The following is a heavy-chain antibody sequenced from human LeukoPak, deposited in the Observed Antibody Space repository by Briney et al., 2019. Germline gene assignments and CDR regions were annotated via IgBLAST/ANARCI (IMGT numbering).Heavy chain of an antibody. CDR2: ISAYNGNT. Sequence: ASVKVSCKASGGTFSSYAISWVRQAPGQGLEWMGWISAYNGNTNYAQKLQGRVTMTTDTSTSTAYMELRSLRSDDTAVYYCARDYGDYEPSGYWGQGTLVTVSS. CDR3: ARDYGDYEPSGY. J-gene: IGHJ4*02. D-gene: IGHD4-17*01. CDR1: GGTFSSYA. V-gene: IGHV1-18*01.